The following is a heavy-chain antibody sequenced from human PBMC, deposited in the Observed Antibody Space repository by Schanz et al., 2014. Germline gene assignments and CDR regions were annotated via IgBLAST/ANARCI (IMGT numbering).Heavy chain of an antibody. V-gene: IGHV3-74*01. Sequence: EVQLVQSGGGLVQPGGSLRLSCAASGFTFSSHWMHWVRQDPGKGLVWVARINSVGSNTDYADSVTGRFTISRDNAKNTLYLQMDSLRAEDTAVYYCARDLPRTFLFDEWGQGTLVTVSS. CDR3: ARDLPRTFLFDE. CDR1: GFTFSSHW. J-gene: IGHJ4*02. CDR2: INSVGSNT.